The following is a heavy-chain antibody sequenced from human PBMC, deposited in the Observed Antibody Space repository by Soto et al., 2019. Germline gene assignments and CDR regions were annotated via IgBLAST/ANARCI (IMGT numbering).Heavy chain of an antibody. V-gene: IGHV3-74*03. D-gene: IGHD3-10*02. CDR2: ITSDGSGT. CDR1: RLTLSRNW. J-gene: IGHJ4*02. Sequence: PGGTLRLSCAASRLTLSRNWMHWVRQAPGKGLEWVSRITSDGSGTAYADSVKGRFSISRDNAKNTVYLQMDSLRVEDTAVYYCGWYAIFVRGGPDEYWGQATSVTVST. CDR3: GWYAIFVRGGPDEY.